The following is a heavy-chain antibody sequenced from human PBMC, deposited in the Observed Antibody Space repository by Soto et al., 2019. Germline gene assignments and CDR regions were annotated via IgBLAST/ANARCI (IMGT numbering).Heavy chain of an antibody. V-gene: IGHV4-59*08. D-gene: IGHD6-13*01. CDR1: GGSISSYY. CDR3: ARHRIAAAGTLDY. J-gene: IGHJ4*02. Sequence: PSETLSLPCPVSGGSISSYYLSWIRQPPGKGLEWIGYIYYSGSTNYNPSLKSRVTISVDTSKNQFFLKLSSVTAADTAVYYCARHRIAAAGTLDYWGQGTLVTVSS. CDR2: IYYSGST.